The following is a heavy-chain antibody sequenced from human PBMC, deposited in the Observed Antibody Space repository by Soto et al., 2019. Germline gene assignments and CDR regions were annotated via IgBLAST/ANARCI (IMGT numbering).Heavy chain of an antibody. V-gene: IGHV3-48*01. CDR3: ARGHPRWLQFGAKYYFDY. CDR1: GFTFSSYS. Sequence: GGSLRLSCAASGFTFSSYSMNWVRQAPGKGLEWVSYISSSSSTIYYADSVKGRFTISRDNAKNSLYLQMNSLRAEDTAVYYCARGHPRWLQFGAKYYFDYWGQGTLVTVSS. J-gene: IGHJ4*02. CDR2: ISSSSSTI. D-gene: IGHD5-12*01.